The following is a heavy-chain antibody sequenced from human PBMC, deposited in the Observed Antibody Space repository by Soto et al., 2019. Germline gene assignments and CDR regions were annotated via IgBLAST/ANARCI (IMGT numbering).Heavy chain of an antibody. CDR2: ISYDGSIK. Sequence: QVQLVESGGGVVQPGRSLRLSCAASGFTFSSYGIQWVRQAPGKGLEWVAVISYDGSIKYYGDSVKGRVTISRDNSKNTVFLQMDSLRAEDTAVYYCAKKSAPGGGRSFTDYWGQGTLVSVSS. J-gene: IGHJ4*02. D-gene: IGHD2-15*01. CDR3: AKKSAPGGGRSFTDY. CDR1: GFTFSSYG. V-gene: IGHV3-30*18.